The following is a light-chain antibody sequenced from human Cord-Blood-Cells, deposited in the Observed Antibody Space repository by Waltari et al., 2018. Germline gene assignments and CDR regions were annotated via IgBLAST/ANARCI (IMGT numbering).Light chain of an antibody. V-gene: IGKV1-13*02. CDR1: QGLSSA. CDR3: QQFNIYPRA. J-gene: IGKJ3*01. CDR2: EAS. Sequence: AIQLTQSPSSLSASVGDRVTIPCRASQGLSSALAWYPQKPGKSPKRLIYEASGLESGVPSRFSGSGSGTDFTLTISSLQPEDFATYYCQQFNIYPRAFGPGTKVDIK.